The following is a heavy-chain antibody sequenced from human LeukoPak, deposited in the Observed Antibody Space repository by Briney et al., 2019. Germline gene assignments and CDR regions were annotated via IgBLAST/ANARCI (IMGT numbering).Heavy chain of an antibody. CDR1: GFIFSNYA. CDR3: TRDSTYWYDSGSSGPHYFDY. CDR2: ISSDGSKT. J-gene: IGHJ4*02. V-gene: IGHV3-30*01. Sequence: GGSPRLSCAASGFIFSNYAMHWVRQAPGKGLEWVALISSDGSKTYHADSVKGRFSISRDNSKNTLYLQLNSLRAEDTSVYYCTRDSTYWYDSGSSGPHYFDYWGQGTLVTVSS. D-gene: IGHD3-10*01.